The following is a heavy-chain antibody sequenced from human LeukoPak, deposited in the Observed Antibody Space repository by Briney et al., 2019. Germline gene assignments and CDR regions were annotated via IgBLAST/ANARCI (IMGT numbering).Heavy chain of an antibody. CDR1: GFTFSSYS. J-gene: IGHJ4*02. V-gene: IGHV3-21*01. CDR2: ISSSSSYI. CDR3: AKDRH. Sequence: GGSLRLSCTASGFTFSSYSMNWVRQAPGKGLEWVSSISSSSSYINYADSVKGRFTISRDNAKNPLYLQMNSLRAEDTAVYYCAKDRHWGQGTLVTVSS.